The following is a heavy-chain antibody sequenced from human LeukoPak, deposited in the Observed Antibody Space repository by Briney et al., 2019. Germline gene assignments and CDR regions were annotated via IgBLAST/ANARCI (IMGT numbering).Heavy chain of an antibody. CDR3: ARAFLRPYSSGWSLFDY. D-gene: IGHD6-19*01. CDR2: IIPIFGTA. J-gene: IGHJ4*02. CDR1: GGTFSSYA. V-gene: IGHV1-69*13. Sequence: SVKVSCKASGGTFSSYAISWVRQAPGQGLEWMGGIIPIFGTANYAQKFQGRVTITADESTSTAYMELSSLRSEDTAVYYCARAFLRPYSSGWSLFDYLVRGTLVTVSS.